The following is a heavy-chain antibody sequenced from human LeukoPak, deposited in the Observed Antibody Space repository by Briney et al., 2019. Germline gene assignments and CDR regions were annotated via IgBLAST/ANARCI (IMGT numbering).Heavy chain of an antibody. CDR3: AKDRLPDGVWSIDY. D-gene: IGHD2-8*02. Sequence: GGSLRLSCAASGFTFSSYAMSWVRQALGKGLEWVSAISGSGGSTYYADSVKGRFTISRDNSKNTLYLQMNSLRAEDTAVYYCAKDRLPDGVWSIDYWGQGTLVTVSS. CDR2: ISGSGGST. V-gene: IGHV3-23*01. J-gene: IGHJ4*02. CDR1: GFTFSSYA.